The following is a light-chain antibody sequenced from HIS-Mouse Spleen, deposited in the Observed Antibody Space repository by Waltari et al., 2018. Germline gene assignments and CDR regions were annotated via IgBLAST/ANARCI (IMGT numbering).Light chain of an antibody. V-gene: IGLV3-21*03. J-gene: IGLJ2*01. CDR3: QVWDSSSDHVV. CDR1: NLGSNS. CDR2: EDS. Sequence: SYVLTQPPSVSVAPGKTARITCGGNNLGSNSVHWYQQKPGQAPVLVVYEDSDRPSGIPERFSGSNSGNTATLTISRVEAGDEANYYCQVWDSSSDHVVFGGGTKLTVL.